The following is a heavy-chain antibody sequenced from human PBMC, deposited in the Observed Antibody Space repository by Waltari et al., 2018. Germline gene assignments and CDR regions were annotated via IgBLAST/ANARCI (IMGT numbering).Heavy chain of an antibody. CDR2: IYISGST. D-gene: IGHD5-12*01. J-gene: IGHJ6*02. Sequence: QVQLQESGPGLVKPSQTLSLTCTVSGGSISSGNYYWNWIRQPAGKGLEWVGRIYISGSTNYNPSLKRRVMISLDTSKGLFSLKLNSVSAADTAVYFCAREVRVYSGYEEDYYYGMDVWGQGTTVTVSS. CDR3: AREVRVYSGYEEDYYYGMDV. CDR1: GGSISSGNYY. V-gene: IGHV4-61*02.